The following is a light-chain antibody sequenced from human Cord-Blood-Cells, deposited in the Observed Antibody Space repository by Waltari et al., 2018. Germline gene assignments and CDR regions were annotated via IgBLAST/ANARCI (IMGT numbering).Light chain of an antibody. J-gene: IGLJ3*02. Sequence: QSALTQPRSVSGSPGQSVTISCTGTSSDVGGYNYVSWYQQHPGKAPKLMIYDVSKRPSGVPDRFSGSKSGNTASLTSSGLQAEDEADYYCCSYAGSLRVFGGGTKLTVL. CDR3: CSYAGSLRV. CDR1: SSDVGGYNY. V-gene: IGLV2-11*01. CDR2: DVS.